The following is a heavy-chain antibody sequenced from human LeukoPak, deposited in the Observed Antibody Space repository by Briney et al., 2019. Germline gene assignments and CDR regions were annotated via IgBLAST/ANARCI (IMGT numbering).Heavy chain of an antibody. Sequence: PSETLSLTCTVSGGSISSYYWSWIRQPAGKGLEWIGLIYSSGSTSYNPSFKSRVTMSVDTSKKQFSLRLSSVTAADTAVYYCARTPIYYFDNSGYYNWGQGTLVTVSS. V-gene: IGHV4-4*07. D-gene: IGHD3-22*01. CDR3: ARTPIYYFDNSGYYN. J-gene: IGHJ4*02. CDR2: IYSSGST. CDR1: GGSISSYY.